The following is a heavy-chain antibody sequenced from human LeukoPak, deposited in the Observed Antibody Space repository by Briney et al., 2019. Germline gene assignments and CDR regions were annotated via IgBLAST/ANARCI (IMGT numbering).Heavy chain of an antibody. CDR3: ARDPGYCRGGTCYGYDY. J-gene: IGHJ4*02. CDR2: ISGSGGST. V-gene: IGHV3-23*01. CDR1: GFTFSSYA. Sequence: GGSLRLSCAASGFTFSSYAMSWVRQAPGKGLEWVSAISGSGGSTYYADSVKGRFTISRDNSKNTLFLQINSLRAEDTALYYCARDPGYCRGGTCYGYDYWGQGTLVTVSS. D-gene: IGHD2-15*01.